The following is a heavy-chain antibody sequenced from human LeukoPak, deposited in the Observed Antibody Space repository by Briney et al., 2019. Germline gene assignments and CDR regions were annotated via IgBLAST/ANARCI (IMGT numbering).Heavy chain of an antibody. V-gene: IGHV3-21*01. CDR3: ARTYYGILTGYNPYFDY. Sequence: GGSLRLSCAASGFTFNTYTMNWVRQAPGKGLEWVSSITASSTAIYSADSVKGRFTISRDNAKNFLYLQMNSLRAEDTAVYYCARTYYGILTGYNPYFDYWGQGILVTVSS. CDR1: GFTFNTYT. CDR2: ITASSTAI. D-gene: IGHD3-9*01. J-gene: IGHJ4*02.